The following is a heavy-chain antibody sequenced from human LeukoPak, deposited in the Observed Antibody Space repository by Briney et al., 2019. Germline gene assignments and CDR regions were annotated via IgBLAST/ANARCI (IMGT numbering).Heavy chain of an antibody. J-gene: IGHJ4*02. CDR2: IYYSGST. CDR3: ARVPMIVVVTEYYFDY. Sequence: PSETLSLTCTVSGGSISSYYLSWTRQPPGKGLEWIGYIYYSGSTNYNPSLKSRVTISVDTSKNQSSLKLSSVTAADTAVYYCARVPMIVVVTEYYFDYWGQGTLVTVSS. D-gene: IGHD3-22*01. CDR1: GGSISSYY. V-gene: IGHV4-59*01.